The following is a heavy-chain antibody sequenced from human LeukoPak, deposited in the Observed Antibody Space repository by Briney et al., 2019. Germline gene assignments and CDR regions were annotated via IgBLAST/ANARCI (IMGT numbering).Heavy chain of an antibody. CDR3: AKDRVAAAGTSFDH. J-gene: IGHJ4*02. CDR2: IIGSTGST. D-gene: IGHD6-13*01. Sequence: HPGGSLRLSCAASGFTFNNYAMTWVRQAPGKGLQWVSSIIGSTGSTYYADSVKGRFTISRDISKNTLYLQMNSLRPEDTAIYYCAKDRVAAAGTSFDHWGQGTLVTVSS. CDR1: GFTFNNYA. V-gene: IGHV3-23*01.